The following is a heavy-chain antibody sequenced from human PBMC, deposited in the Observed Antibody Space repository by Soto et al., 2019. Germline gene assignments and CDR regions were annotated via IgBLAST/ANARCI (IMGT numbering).Heavy chain of an antibody. J-gene: IGHJ6*02. CDR1: GFTFSSYD. CDR2: IGTAGDT. CDR3: AREYYYGSGTRAHGMDV. Sequence: LRLSCAASGFTFSSYDMHWVRQATGKGLEWVSAIGTAGDTYYPGSVKGRFTISRENAKNSLYLQMNSLRAGDTAVYYCAREYYYGSGTRAHGMDVWGQGTTVTVSS. V-gene: IGHV3-13*01. D-gene: IGHD3-10*01.